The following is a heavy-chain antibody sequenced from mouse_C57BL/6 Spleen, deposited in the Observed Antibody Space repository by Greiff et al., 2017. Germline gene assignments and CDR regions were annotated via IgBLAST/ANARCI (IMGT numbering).Heavy chain of an antibody. J-gene: IGHJ4*01. Sequence: VQLQQSGAELVRPGASVKLSCTASGFNIKYYYMHWVKQRPEQGLEWIGRIDPEDGDTEYAPKFQGKATMTADTSSNTAYLQLSSLTSEDTAVYYCLITTVDYAMDYWGQGTSVTVSS. D-gene: IGHD1-1*01. CDR1: GFNIKYYY. CDR2: IDPEDGDT. V-gene: IGHV14-1*01. CDR3: LITTVDYAMDY.